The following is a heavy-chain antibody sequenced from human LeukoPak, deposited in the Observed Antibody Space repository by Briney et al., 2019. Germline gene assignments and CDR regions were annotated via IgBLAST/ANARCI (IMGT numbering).Heavy chain of an antibody. CDR1: GFAFSSYA. J-gene: IGHJ4*02. CDR2: IGSGSGGRT. Sequence: GESLRLSCAASGFAFSSYAMTWVRQAPGKGLEWVSGIGSGSGGRTYYADSVKGRFSISRDNSRDTLNLQMNSLRAEDTAIYYCVQSTAWYRSSWYLIYWGQGILVTVSS. D-gene: IGHD6-13*01. CDR3: VQSTAWYRSSWYLIY. V-gene: IGHV3-23*01.